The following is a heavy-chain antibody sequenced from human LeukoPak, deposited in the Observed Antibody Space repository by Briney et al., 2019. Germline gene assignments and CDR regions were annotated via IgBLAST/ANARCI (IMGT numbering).Heavy chain of an antibody. CDR2: ISYDGSNK. D-gene: IGHD2-2*01. J-gene: IGHJ6*02. CDR3: ARDHAPSIYYYYGMDV. CDR1: GFTFNSYA. Sequence: PGGSLRLSCAASGFTFNSYATHWVRQAPGKGLEWVAVISYDGSNKYYADSVKGRFTISRDNSKNTLYLQMNSLRAEGTAVYYCARDHAPSIYYYYGMDVWGQGTTVTVSS. V-gene: IGHV3-30-3*01.